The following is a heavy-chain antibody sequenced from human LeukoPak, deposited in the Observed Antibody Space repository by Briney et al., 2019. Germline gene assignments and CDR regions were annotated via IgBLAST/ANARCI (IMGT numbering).Heavy chain of an antibody. CDR3: ARGGSASWTNNWFDP. J-gene: IGHJ5*02. V-gene: IGHV1-2*02. CDR1: GYTLTSYG. Sequence: ASVKVSCKASGYTLTSYGISWVRQAPGQGLEWMGWINPNSGGTNYSQKFQGRVTMTRDTSISTAYMELSRLTSDDTAVYYCARGGSASWTNNWFDPWGQGTLVTVSS. CDR2: INPNSGGT. D-gene: IGHD2-2*01.